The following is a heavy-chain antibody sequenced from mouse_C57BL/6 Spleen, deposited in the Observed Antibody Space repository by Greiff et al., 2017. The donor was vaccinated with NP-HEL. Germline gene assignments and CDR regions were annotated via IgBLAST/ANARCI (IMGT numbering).Heavy chain of an antibody. V-gene: IGHV1-18*01. J-gene: IGHJ3*01. D-gene: IGHD2-4*01. Sequence: VQLQQSGPELVKPGASVKIPCKASGNTFTDYNMDWVKQSHGKSLEWIGDINPNNGGTIYNQKFKGKATLTVDKSSSTAYMELRSLTSEDTAVYYCARSYDYDVPFAYWGQGTLVTVSA. CDR3: ARSYDYDVPFAY. CDR2: INPNNGGT. CDR1: GNTFTDYN.